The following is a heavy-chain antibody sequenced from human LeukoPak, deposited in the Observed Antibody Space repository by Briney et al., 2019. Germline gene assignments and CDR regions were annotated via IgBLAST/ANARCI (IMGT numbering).Heavy chain of an antibody. V-gene: IGHV3-23*01. CDR2: NSGSGGST. D-gene: IGHD3-22*01. CDR3: AKDPLQYYYDSSGYYSFYFDY. CDR1: GFTFSSYA. J-gene: IGHJ4*02. Sequence: PGGSLRLSCAASGFTFSSYAMSWVRQAPGKGLEWVSANSGSGGSTYYADPVKGRFTISRDNSKNTLYLQMNSLRAEDTAVYYCAKDPLQYYYDSSGYYSFYFDYWGQGTLVTVSS.